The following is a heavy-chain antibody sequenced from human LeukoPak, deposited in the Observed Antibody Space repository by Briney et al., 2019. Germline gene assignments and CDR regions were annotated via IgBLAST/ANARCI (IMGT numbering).Heavy chain of an antibody. CDR2: ISYDGSSK. J-gene: IGHJ4*02. V-gene: IGHV3-30*18. CDR3: AKGLRYSDN. Sequence: PGGSLRLSCAASGFTFSRYGMHWVRQAPGKGLEWVALISYDGSSKYYPDSVKGRFTISRDNSKNTLYLQMNSLRADDTAVYYCAKGLRYSDNWGQGTLVTVSS. CDR1: GFTFSRYG. D-gene: IGHD3-9*01.